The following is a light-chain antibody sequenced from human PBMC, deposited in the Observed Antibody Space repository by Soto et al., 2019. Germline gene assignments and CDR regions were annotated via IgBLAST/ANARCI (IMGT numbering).Light chain of an antibody. CDR2: DAS. Sequence: DIQMTQSPSTLSASIGDRVTITCRASRSISDWLAWYQQKPGKAPELLIFDASNLKSGVSSRFSGSGSGTEFPLTLSRLQPDDVATYYCLQYSSHSWTFGQGTKVEIK. V-gene: IGKV1-5*01. J-gene: IGKJ1*01. CDR1: RSISDW. CDR3: LQYSSHSWT.